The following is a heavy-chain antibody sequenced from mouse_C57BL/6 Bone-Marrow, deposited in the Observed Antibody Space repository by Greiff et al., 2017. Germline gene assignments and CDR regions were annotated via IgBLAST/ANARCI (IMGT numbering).Heavy chain of an antibody. CDR1: GYTFTDYY. CDR3: ARRVYYYGSSSFFEY. Sequence: EVQLQQSGPELVKPGASVKISCKASGYTFTDYYMNWVKQSHGKSLEWIGDINPNNGGTSYNQKFKGKATLTVDKSSSTAYMELRSLTSEDSAVYYCARRVYYYGSSSFFEYGGQGTTLTVSS. V-gene: IGHV1-26*01. J-gene: IGHJ2*01. CDR2: INPNNGGT. D-gene: IGHD1-1*01.